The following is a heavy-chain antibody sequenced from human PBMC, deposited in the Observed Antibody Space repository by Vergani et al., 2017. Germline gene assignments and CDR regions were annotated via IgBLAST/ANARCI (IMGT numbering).Heavy chain of an antibody. D-gene: IGHD2-8*01. CDR2: IIPIFGTA. V-gene: IGHV1-69*01. Sequence: QVQLVQSGAEVKKPGSSVKVSCKASGGTFSSYAISWVRQAPGQGLEWMGGIIPIFGTANYAQKFQGRVTITADESTSTAYMELSSLRSEDTAVYYCARDRPAAPGVGIWGFDYWGQGTLVTVSS. CDR1: GGTFSSYA. J-gene: IGHJ4*02. CDR3: ARDRPAAPGVGIWGFDY.